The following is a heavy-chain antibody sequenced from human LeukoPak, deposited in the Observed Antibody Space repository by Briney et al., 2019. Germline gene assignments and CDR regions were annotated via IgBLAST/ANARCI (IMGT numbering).Heavy chain of an antibody. J-gene: IGHJ4*02. D-gene: IGHD3-10*01. CDR1: GGSFSGYY. CDR3: ASTSGGSGSYYI. CDR2: INHSGST. V-gene: IGHV4-34*01. Sequence: SETLSLTCAVSGGSFSGYYWSWIRQPPGKGLEWIGEINHSGSTNYNPSLKSRVTISVDTSKNQFSLKLSSVTAADTAVYYCASTSGGSGSYYIWGQGTLVTVSS.